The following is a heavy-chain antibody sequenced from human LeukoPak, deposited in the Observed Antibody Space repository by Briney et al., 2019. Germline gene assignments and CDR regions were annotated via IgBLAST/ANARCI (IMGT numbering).Heavy chain of an antibody. D-gene: IGHD2-2*01. CDR1: GSSFSSYG. V-gene: IGHV3-30*03. CDR2: ISHDGSHK. Sequence: GGSLRLSCAASGSSFSSYGMHWVRQAPGKGLEWVAVISHDGSHKYHADSVKGRFTISRDNSKNTLYLQMNSLRAEDTAVYYCAWGVQLLGGSTGAFDIWGQGTMVTVSS. CDR3: AWGVQLLGGSTGAFDI. J-gene: IGHJ3*02.